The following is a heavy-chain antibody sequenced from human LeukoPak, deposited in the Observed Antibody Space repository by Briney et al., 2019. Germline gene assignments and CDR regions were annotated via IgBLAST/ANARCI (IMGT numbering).Heavy chain of an antibody. Sequence: GGSLRLSCAASGFSFDDNAMYWVRQAPGKGLEWVSLISGDGATTYYADSVKGRFTISRDNSKNTLYLQMNSLRAEDTAVYYCAKDRFHLYYYGMDVWGQGTTVTVSS. CDR1: GFSFDDNA. CDR3: AKDRFHLYYYGMDV. CDR2: ISGDGATT. V-gene: IGHV3-43*02. J-gene: IGHJ6*02.